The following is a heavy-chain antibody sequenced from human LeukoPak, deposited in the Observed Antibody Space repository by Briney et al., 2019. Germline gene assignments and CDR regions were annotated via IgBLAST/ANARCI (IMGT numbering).Heavy chain of an antibody. CDR2: INPAGSDT. D-gene: IGHD6-25*01. J-gene: IGHJ4*02. Sequence: PGGSLRLSCEASGFTFSSHWMGWVRQAPGKGLEWVVNINPAGSDTYYVDSVKGRFTISRDNAKRSTFLQMNSLRVEETALYYWRTWGSAADMEDWGQGTLATVSS. V-gene: IGHV3-7*03. CDR1: GFTFSSHW. CDR3: RTWGSAADMED.